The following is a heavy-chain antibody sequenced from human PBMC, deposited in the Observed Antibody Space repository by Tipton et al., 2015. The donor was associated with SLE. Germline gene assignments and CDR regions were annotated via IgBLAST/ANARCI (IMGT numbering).Heavy chain of an antibody. CDR1: GFTFSDFR. D-gene: IGHD3-16*01. Sequence: SLRLSCVASGFTFSDFRFNWVRQAPGKGLEWVSSISTTATYIYYADSLKGRFTISRDNAKNSLYLQMNSLRSEDTAVYYCVRDWGGSYVFDYWGQGTLVTVSS. V-gene: IGHV3-21*01. CDR3: VRDWGGSYVFDY. J-gene: IGHJ4*02. CDR2: ISTTATYI.